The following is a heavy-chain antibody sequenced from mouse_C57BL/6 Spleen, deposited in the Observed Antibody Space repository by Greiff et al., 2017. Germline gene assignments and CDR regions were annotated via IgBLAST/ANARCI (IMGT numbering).Heavy chain of an antibody. CDR1: GYTFTDYY. CDR3: ASNIYYDYSYFDY. D-gene: IGHD2-4*01. V-gene: IGHV1-75*01. Sequence: VQLVESGPELVKPGASVKISCKASGYTFTDYYINWVKQRPGQGLEWIGWIFPGSGSTYYNEKFKGKATLTVDKSSSTAYMLLSSLTSEDSAVYFCASNIYYDYSYFDYWGQGTTLTVSS. J-gene: IGHJ2*01. CDR2: IFPGSGST.